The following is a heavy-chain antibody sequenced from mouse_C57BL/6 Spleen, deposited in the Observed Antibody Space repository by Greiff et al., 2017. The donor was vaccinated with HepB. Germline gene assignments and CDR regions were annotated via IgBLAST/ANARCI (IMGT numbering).Heavy chain of an antibody. CDR2: IDPEDGDT. Sequence: EVQLQQSGAELVRPGASVKLSCTASGFNIKDYYMHWVKQRPEQGLEWIGRIDPEDGDTEYAPKFQGKATMTADTSSNTAYLQLSSLTSEDTAVYYCTSYYYGSSSLDYWGQGTTLTVSS. J-gene: IGHJ2*01. D-gene: IGHD1-1*01. CDR1: GFNIKDYY. CDR3: TSYYYGSSSLDY. V-gene: IGHV14-1*01.